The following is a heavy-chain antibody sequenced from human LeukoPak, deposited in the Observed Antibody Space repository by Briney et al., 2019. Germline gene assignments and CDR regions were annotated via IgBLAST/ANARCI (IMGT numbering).Heavy chain of an antibody. J-gene: IGHJ5*02. D-gene: IGHD2-15*01. CDR3: ASPCPGGFA. Sequence: GSLRLSCPASGFTFSSYWMSWVRQAPGKGLEWVANIKQDGSEKYYVDSVKGGFTITRDNSKKTLSMQMSSLRVEDTAVYYCASPCPGGFAWGQGTLVTVSS. CDR2: IKQDGSEK. V-gene: IGHV3-7*03. CDR1: GFTFSSYW.